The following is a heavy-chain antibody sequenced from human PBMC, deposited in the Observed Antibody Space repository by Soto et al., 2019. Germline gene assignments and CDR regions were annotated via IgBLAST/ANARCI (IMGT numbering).Heavy chain of an antibody. CDR1: GFTFSNAW. CDR2: IKSKTDGGTT. V-gene: IGHV3-15*07. Sequence: EVPLVESGGGLVKPGGSLRLSCAASGFTFSNAWMNWVRQPPGKGLEWVGRIKSKTDGGTTDYPAPVKGRFTISRDDSKNTLYLQMNSLKTEDTAVYYCTTDPDSNYDILTGYRFDYWGQGTLVTVSS. CDR3: TTDPDSNYDILTGYRFDY. D-gene: IGHD3-9*01. J-gene: IGHJ4*02.